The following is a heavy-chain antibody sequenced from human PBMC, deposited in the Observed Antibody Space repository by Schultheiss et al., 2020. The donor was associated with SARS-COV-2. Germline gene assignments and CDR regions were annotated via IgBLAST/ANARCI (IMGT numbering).Heavy chain of an antibody. CDR3: VRGRFDP. CDR1: RFTFINDN. Sequence: GGSLRLSCAVSRFTFINDNLNWVRQAPGKGLEWVSSISGDSSSTNYADSVQGRFTISRDNAKNTLYLQMDSLGVDDTAVYYCVRGRFDPWGQGTLVTVSS. J-gene: IGHJ5*02. V-gene: IGHV3-48*04. CDR2: ISGDSSST. D-gene: IGHD3-16*01.